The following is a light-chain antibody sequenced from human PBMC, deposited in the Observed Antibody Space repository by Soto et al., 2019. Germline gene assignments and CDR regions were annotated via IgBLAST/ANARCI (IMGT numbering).Light chain of an antibody. Sequence: DIQMTQSPSTLSASVGDRVTITCRASQSISSWLAWYQQKPGKAPKLLIYDASSLESGVPSRFSGSGSGTEFTLTISSLQHDDFATYYCQQYNSYPYTFGQGTKLETK. CDR1: QSISSW. J-gene: IGKJ2*01. CDR2: DAS. CDR3: QQYNSYPYT. V-gene: IGKV1-5*01.